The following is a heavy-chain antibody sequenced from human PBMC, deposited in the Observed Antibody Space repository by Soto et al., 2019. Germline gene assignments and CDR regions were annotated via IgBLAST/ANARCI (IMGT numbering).Heavy chain of an antibody. CDR1: GYTFTGYY. D-gene: IGHD2-15*01. J-gene: IGHJ5*02. CDR2: INPNSGGT. CDR3: ARGGDIEVVVAACFDP. V-gene: IGHV1-2*02. Sequence: GASVKVSCKASGYTFTGYYMHWVRQAPGQGLEWMGWINPNSGGTNYAQKFQGRVTMTRDTSISTAYMELSRLRSDDTAVCYCARGGDIEVVVAACFDPWGQGTLVTVSS.